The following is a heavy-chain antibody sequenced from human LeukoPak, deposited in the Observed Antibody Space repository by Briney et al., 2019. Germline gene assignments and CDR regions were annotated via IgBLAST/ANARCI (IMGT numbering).Heavy chain of an antibody. D-gene: IGHD3-22*01. CDR3: ARAEYYYDSSGYYHDAFDI. V-gene: IGHV1-69*13. Sequence: GASVKVSCKASGGTFSSYAISWVRQAPGQGLEWMGGIIPIFGTANYARKFQGRVTITADESTSTAYMELSSLRSEDTAVYYCARAEYYYDSSGYYHDAFDIWGQGTMVTVSS. J-gene: IGHJ3*02. CDR2: IIPIFGTA. CDR1: GGTFSSYA.